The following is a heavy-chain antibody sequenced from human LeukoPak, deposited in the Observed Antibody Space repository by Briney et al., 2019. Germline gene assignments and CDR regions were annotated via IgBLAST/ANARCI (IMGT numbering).Heavy chain of an antibody. J-gene: IGHJ3*02. V-gene: IGHV3-30*18. Sequence: PGGSLRLSCAASGFTFSSYGIHWVRQAPGKGLEWVAVISYDGSNKYYVDSVRGRFTISRENSKNTLNLQMNSLRAEDTAVYYCAKMRTPTAHSGDAFDIWGQGTMVTVSS. CDR1: GFTFSSYG. CDR3: AKMRTPTAHSGDAFDI. CDR2: ISYDGSNK. D-gene: IGHD4-17*01.